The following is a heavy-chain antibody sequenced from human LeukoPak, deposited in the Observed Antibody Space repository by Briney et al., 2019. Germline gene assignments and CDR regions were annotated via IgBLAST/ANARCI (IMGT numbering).Heavy chain of an antibody. CDR3: ARDGESTESWTWFDP. CDR1: GFTFSNYW. CDR2: IKSDGSTK. V-gene: IGHV3-74*01. J-gene: IGHJ5*02. D-gene: IGHD7-27*01. Sequence: PGGSLRLSCAASGFTFSNYWMHWVRQAPGKGLGWVSRIKSDGSTKIYAESVRGRFTISRDNAKNTLYLQMNSLRADDTAVYYCARDGESTESWTWFDPWGQGTLVTVSS.